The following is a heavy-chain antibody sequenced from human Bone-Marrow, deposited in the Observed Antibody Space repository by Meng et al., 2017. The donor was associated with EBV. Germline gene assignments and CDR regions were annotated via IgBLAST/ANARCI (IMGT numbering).Heavy chain of an antibody. J-gene: IGHJ4*02. CDR2: LIPMLGAP. CDR1: GGTFSSDA. Sequence: QVQLGQSGAEAKKPGSSGKVSCKTSGGTFSSDAISWVRQAPGQGLEWMGGLIPMLGAPNYAQKFQDRVTIIADKSTSIHYMELSSLRSDDTAVYYCASESGRGYTPDYWGRGALVTVSS. CDR3: ASESGRGYTPDY. V-gene: IGHV1-69*06. D-gene: IGHD3-10*01.